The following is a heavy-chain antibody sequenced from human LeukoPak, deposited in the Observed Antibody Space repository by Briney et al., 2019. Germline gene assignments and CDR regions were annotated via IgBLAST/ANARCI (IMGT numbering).Heavy chain of an antibody. CDR1: GFTFSSYS. J-gene: IGHJ4*02. Sequence: PGGSLRLSCAASGFTFSSYSMNWVRQAPGKGLEWVSYISSSSSTIYYADSVRGRFTISRDNAKNSLYLQMNSLRAEDTAVYYCARDRDDYDSSGYYDYWGQGTLVTVSS. CDR2: ISSSSSTI. CDR3: ARDRDDYDSSGYYDY. D-gene: IGHD3-22*01. V-gene: IGHV3-48*01.